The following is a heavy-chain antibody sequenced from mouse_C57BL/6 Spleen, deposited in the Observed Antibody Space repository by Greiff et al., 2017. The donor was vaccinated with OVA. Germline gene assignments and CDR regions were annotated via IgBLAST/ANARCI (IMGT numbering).Heavy chain of an antibody. J-gene: IGHJ2*01. CDR1: GFTFTDYY. V-gene: IGHV7-3*01. CDR2: IRNKANGYTT. D-gene: IGHD4-1*01. Sequence: EVQLVESGGGLVQPGGSLSLSCAASGFTFTDYYMSWVRQPPGGALVWLGFIRNKANGYTTEYCAAVKGRFTISRDNSQSILYLQMNALRAEDSATYYGARYITGTVGAGGFDYWGQGTTLTVSS. CDR3: ARYITGTVGAGGFDY.